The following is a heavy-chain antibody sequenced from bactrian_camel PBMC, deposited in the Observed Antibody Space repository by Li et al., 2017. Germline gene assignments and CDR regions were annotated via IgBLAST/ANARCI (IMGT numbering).Heavy chain of an antibody. Sequence: VQLVESGGGLVQPGGSLRLACAASGFTFSSVAMGWVRQAPGKGLEWVSGINRQGTYPYYADSVKGRFTISRDNAKNTVYLQMNSLKPEDTAMFYCAAGAPEYRCPTPVVSEYTSWGQGTQVTVS. J-gene: IGHJ6*01. D-gene: IGHD8*01. CDR1: GFTFSSVA. V-gene: IGHV3S40*01. CDR2: INRQGTYP. CDR3: AAGAPEYRCPTPVVSEYTS.